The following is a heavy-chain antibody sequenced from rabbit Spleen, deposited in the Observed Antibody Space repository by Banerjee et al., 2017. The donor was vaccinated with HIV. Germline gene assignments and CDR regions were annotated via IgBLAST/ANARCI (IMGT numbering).Heavy chain of an antibody. CDR1: GFTFSSYYM. D-gene: IGHD8-1*01. V-gene: IGHV1S45*01. J-gene: IGHJ4*01. CDR3: ARGFWDGSSDVFEL. CDR2: ISGSSGII. Sequence: QEHLKESGGGLVQPGGSLKLSCTASGFTFSSYYMNWGRQAPGKGLEWIACISGSSGIIHYATWAKGRFTISKTSSTTVTLQMTSLTAADTATYFCARGFWDGSSDVFELWGQGTLVTVS.